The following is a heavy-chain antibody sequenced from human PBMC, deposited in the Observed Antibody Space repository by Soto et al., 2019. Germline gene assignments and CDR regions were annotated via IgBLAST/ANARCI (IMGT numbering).Heavy chain of an antibody. J-gene: IGHJ5*02. CDR2: IIPIFGTA. Sequence: SVKFSCKASGGTFSSYAISWVRQAPGQGLECMGGIIPIFGTANYAQKFQGRVTITAXXXXSXXXMXLXXPRXEXTAVYCCARDRAGASDSWARGPLV. CDR1: GGTFSSYA. V-gene: IGHV1-69*13. CDR3: ARDRAGASDS. D-gene: IGHD6-19*01.